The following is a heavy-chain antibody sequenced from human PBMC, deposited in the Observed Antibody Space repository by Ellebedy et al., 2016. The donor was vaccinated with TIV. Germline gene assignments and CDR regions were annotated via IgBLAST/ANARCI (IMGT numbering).Heavy chain of an antibody. V-gene: IGHV3-9*01. J-gene: IGHJ4*02. CDR2: IRWNSDTI. D-gene: IGHD6-19*01. CDR1: GFNFGGHA. Sequence: GGSLRLXXAASGFNFGGHAMHWVRQAPGKGLEWVSHIRWNSDTIGYVGSVKGRFTISRDNAKNSLFLQVNSLRAEDTAVYYCATDPFNIEEAASFNSWGQGTLVTVSS. CDR3: ATDPFNIEEAASFNS.